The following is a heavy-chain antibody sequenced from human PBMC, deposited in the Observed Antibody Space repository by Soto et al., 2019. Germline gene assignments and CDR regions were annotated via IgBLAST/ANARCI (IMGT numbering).Heavy chain of an antibody. D-gene: IGHD2-2*01. V-gene: IGHV3-23*01. CDR2: ISGSGGST. CDR1: GFTFSSYA. Sequence: EVQLLESGGGLVQPGGSLRLSCAASGFTFSSYAMSWVRQAPGKGLEWVSAISGSGGSTYYADSVKGRFTISRDNSKNTLYLQMNSLRAEDTAVYYCAKDDCSSTSCYPRDYYGMDVWGQGTTVTVSS. J-gene: IGHJ6*02. CDR3: AKDDCSSTSCYPRDYYGMDV.